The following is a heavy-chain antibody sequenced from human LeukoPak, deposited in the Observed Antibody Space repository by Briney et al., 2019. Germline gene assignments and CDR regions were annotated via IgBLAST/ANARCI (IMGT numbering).Heavy chain of an antibody. CDR1: GGSISSGAYS. CDR2: IYHSGST. Sequence: PSETLSLTCTVSGGSISSGAYSWSWIRQPPGKGLEWIGYIYHSGSTYYNPSLKSRVTISVDRSKNQFSLKLSSVTAADTAVYYCARERHYTMDVWGQGTTVTVSS. V-gene: IGHV4-30-2*01. D-gene: IGHD3-10*01. J-gene: IGHJ6*02. CDR3: ARERHYTMDV.